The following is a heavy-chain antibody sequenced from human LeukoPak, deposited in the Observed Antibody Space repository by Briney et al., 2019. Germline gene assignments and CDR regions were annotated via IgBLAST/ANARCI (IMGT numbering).Heavy chain of an antibody. CDR2: ISSGSSYI. D-gene: IGHD3-10*01. Sequence: GGSLRLSCAASGFTFSSYSINWVRQAPGKGLEWVSSISSGSSYISYADSVKGRFTISRDNAKKSLYLQMNSLRAEDTAVYYCARRDGLWFGESDYYGMDVWGQGTTVTVSS. J-gene: IGHJ6*02. CDR3: ARRDGLWFGESDYYGMDV. CDR1: GFTFSSYS. V-gene: IGHV3-21*01.